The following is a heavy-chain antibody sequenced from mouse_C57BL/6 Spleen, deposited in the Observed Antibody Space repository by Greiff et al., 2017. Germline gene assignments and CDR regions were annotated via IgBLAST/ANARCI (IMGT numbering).Heavy chain of an antibody. CDR3: ASKGGMSAFDY. D-gene: IGHD1-1*02. CDR1: GYAFSSSW. J-gene: IGHJ2*01. CDR2: IYPGDGDT. V-gene: IGHV1-82*01. Sequence: VHLVESGPELVKPGASVKISCKASGYAFSSSWMNWVKQRPGKGLEWIGRIYPGDGDTKYNGKFKGKATLTADKTSSTTYMQLSSLTSEDSAVYFCASKGGMSAFDYWGQGTTLTVSS.